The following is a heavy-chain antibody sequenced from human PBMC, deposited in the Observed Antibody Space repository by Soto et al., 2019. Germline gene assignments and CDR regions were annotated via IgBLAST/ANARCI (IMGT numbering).Heavy chain of an antibody. Sequence: PGESLKISCKASGYSFSFYWIGWVRQMPGKGLEWMAIMYPDDSDIRYSPSFEAHVTISADKSTSTAFLQWSSLKASDTAMYYCARLYYYDSSGYSSYGMDVWGQGTTVTVSS. J-gene: IGHJ6*02. CDR1: GYSFSFYW. CDR2: MYPDDSDI. V-gene: IGHV5-51*01. CDR3: ARLYYYDSSGYSSYGMDV. D-gene: IGHD3-22*01.